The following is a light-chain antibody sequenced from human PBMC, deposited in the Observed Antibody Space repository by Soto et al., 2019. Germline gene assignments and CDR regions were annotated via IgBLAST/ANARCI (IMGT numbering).Light chain of an antibody. CDR3: QQTYTVQYT. V-gene: IGKV1-39*01. CDR1: QSIERY. J-gene: IGKJ2*01. Sequence: DIQMTQSPSSLSASVGDRVTITCRASQSIERYLNWYQQKSGKAPKFLMYATSHLQSGVPSRFSGSGSGTEFTLTISGLQPEDFGSYYCQQTYTVQYTFGQGTKLEIE. CDR2: ATS.